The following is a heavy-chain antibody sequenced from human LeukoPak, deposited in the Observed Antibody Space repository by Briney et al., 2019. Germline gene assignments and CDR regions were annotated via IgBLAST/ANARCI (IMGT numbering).Heavy chain of an antibody. V-gene: IGHV3-30*09. J-gene: IGHJ4*02. Sequence: GGSLRLSCAASGFIFSTYAMHWVRQAPGKGLEWVAVTSSDGSNKYYADSVKGRFAISRDNSGNTLSPQMNSLRAEDTAVYYCARRASGFDKKHFDYWGQGTRSPSPQ. CDR3: ARRASGFDKKHFDY. CDR1: GFIFSTYA. D-gene: IGHD5-12*01. CDR2: TSSDGSNK.